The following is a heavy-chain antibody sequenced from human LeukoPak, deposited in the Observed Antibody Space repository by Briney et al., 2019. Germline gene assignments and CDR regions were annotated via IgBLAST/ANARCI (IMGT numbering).Heavy chain of an antibody. CDR3: ARGNYYDPTAYYRAFDI. CDR2: IYHSGST. J-gene: IGHJ3*02. Sequence: SETLSLTCAVSGGSISSSNWWSWVRQPPGKGLEWIGEIYHSGSTNYNPSLKSRVTISVDKSKNQFSLKLSSVTAADTAVYYCARGNYYDPTAYYRAFDIWGQGTMVTVSS. V-gene: IGHV4-4*02. D-gene: IGHD3-22*01. CDR1: GGSISSSNW.